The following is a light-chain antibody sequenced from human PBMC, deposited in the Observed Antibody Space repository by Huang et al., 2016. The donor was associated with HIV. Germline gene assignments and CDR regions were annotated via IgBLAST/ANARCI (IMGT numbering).Light chain of an antibody. Sequence: DIQMTQSPSSLSASVGDRVTITCRASQSISSYLNLYQQKPGKAPKLLIYAASSLQSGFPSRFSGSGSGTDFTLTISRLQPEDFATYYCQQSYSTPYTFGQGTKLEIK. CDR2: AAS. CDR3: QQSYSTPYT. V-gene: IGKV1-39*01. J-gene: IGKJ2*01. CDR1: QSISSY.